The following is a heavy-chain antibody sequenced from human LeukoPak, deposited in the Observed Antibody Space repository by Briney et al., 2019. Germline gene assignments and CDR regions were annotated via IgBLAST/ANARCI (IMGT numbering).Heavy chain of an antibody. D-gene: IGHD5-24*01. V-gene: IGHV3-7*01. CDR2: IKQDGSEK. CDR1: GFTFSTYW. CDR3: ANGDGFDY. Sequence: GGSLRLSCATSGFTFSTYWMSWVRQAPGKGLEWVANIKQDGSEKYYVDSVKGRFTISRDNAKNSLYLQMNSLRAEDTAGYYCANGDGFDYWGQGTLVTVSS. J-gene: IGHJ4*02.